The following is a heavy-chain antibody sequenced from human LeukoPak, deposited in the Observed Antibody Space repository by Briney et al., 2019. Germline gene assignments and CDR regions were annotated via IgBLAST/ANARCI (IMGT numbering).Heavy chain of an antibody. Sequence: GGSLRLSCAASGFTVSSNYMSWVRQAPGKGLEWVSVIYSGGSTYYADSVKGRFTISRDNSKNTLYFQMNSLRAEDTAVYYCARSSEIFGVVILFDSWGQGTLVTVSS. D-gene: IGHD3-3*01. CDR3: ARSSEIFGVVILFDS. CDR1: GFTVSSNY. J-gene: IGHJ4*02. V-gene: IGHV3-66*01. CDR2: IYSGGST.